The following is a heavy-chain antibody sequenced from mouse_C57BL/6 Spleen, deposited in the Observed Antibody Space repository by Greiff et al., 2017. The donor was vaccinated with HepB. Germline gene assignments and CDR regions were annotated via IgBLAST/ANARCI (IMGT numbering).Heavy chain of an antibody. CDR2: IYPRSGNT. J-gene: IGHJ3*01. V-gene: IGHV1-81*01. D-gene: IGHD2-3*01. CDR1: GYTFTSYG. CDR3: ARNDGDYWFAY. Sequence: QVQLQQSGAELARPGASVKLSCKASGYTFTSYGISWVKQRTGQGLEWIGEIYPRSGNTYYNEKFKGKATLTADKSSSTAYMELRSLTSEDSAVYFCARNDGDYWFAYWGQGTLVTVSA.